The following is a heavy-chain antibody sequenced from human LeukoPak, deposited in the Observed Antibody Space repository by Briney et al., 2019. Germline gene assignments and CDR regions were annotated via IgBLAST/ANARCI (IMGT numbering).Heavy chain of an antibody. D-gene: IGHD1-1*01. Sequence: GGSLRLSCAAPGFSFSSNWMGWVRQAPGKGLEWVAHIKRDGSQKYYLDSVKGRFTISRDNAKNSLYLQMNSLRVEGTAVYYCARLGLEVGGPNWFDPWGQGTLVTVSS. V-gene: IGHV3-7*01. CDR3: ARLGLEVGGPNWFDP. CDR1: GFSFSSNW. CDR2: IKRDGSQK. J-gene: IGHJ5*02.